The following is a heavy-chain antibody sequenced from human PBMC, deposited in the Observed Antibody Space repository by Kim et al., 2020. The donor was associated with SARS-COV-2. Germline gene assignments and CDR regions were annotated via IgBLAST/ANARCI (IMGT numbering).Heavy chain of an antibody. V-gene: IGHV7-4-1*02. CDR2: INTNTGNP. D-gene: IGHD2-2*01. Sequence: ASVKVSCKSSGYTFTSYALNWVRQAPGQGLEWMGWINTNTGNPTYAQGFTGRFVFSLDTSVSTAYVQISSLKAEDTAVYYCACGVGSGEYQRLLDNWGQGTLVTVSS. J-gene: IGHJ4*02. CDR3: ACGVGSGEYQRLLDN. CDR1: GYTFTSYA.